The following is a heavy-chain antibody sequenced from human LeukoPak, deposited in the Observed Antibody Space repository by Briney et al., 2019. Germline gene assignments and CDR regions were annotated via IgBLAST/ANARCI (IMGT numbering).Heavy chain of an antibody. CDR3: ARVAGSGSYFETYFFDY. J-gene: IGHJ4*02. V-gene: IGHV3-30-3*01. D-gene: IGHD1-26*01. CDR1: GFTFSSYA. Sequence: PGRSLRLSCAASGFTFSSYAMHWVRQAPGKGLEWVAVISYDGSNKYYADSVKGRFTISRDNSKNTLYLQMNSLRADDTAVYYCARVAGSGSYFETYFFDYWGQGTLVTVSS. CDR2: ISYDGSNK.